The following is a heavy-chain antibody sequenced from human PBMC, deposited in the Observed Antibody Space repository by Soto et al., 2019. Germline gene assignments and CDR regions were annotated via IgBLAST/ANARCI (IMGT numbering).Heavy chain of an antibody. J-gene: IGHJ5*01. Sequence: SGGSLRLSCAASGFTFSSYGMHWVRQAPGKGLEWVAVFYSGGSTYYADSVKGRFTISRDNSKNTLYLQMNSLRAEDTAVYYCARVPVGATTGSWGHRTLFTSPQ. CDR1: GFTFSSYG. V-gene: IGHV3-NL1*01. CDR3: ARVPVGATTGS. D-gene: IGHD1-26*01. CDR2: FYSGGST.